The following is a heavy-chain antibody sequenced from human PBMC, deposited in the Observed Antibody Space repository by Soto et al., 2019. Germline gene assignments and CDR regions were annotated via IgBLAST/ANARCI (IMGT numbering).Heavy chain of an antibody. CDR2: ISYDGSNK. V-gene: IGHV3-30-3*01. D-gene: IGHD2-2*01. Sequence: QVQLVESGGGVVQPGRSLRLSCAASGFTFSSYAMHWVRQAPGKGLEWVAVISYDGSNKYYADSVKGRFTISRDNSKNMLFLKMNSLRAEDTAVYYWARGEYPLPSPHYYYYGMDVWGQGTTVTVSS. CDR1: GFTFSSYA. CDR3: ARGEYPLPSPHYYYYGMDV. J-gene: IGHJ6*02.